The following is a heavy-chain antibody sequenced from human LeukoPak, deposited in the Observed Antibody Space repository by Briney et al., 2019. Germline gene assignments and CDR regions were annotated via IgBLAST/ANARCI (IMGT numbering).Heavy chain of an antibody. J-gene: IGHJ4*02. CDR1: GYTFINYG. CDR3: ARSNSGSYYHFDY. V-gene: IGHV1-18*01. CDR2: ISTYNDNT. D-gene: IGHD1-26*01. Sequence: EASVKVSRKASGYTFINYGIAWVRQAPGQGLEWMGWISTYNDNTNYAQKFQGRVTMNTDTSTSTAYMELRGLTSDDTAVYYCARSNSGSYYHFDYWGQGTLVTVSS.